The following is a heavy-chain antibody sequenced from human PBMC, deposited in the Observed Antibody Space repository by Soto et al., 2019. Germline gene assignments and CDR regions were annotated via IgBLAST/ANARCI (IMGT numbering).Heavy chain of an antibody. Sequence: ASVKVSCKASGDTFSSHATHWVRQAPGQRLEWMGWINGGNGDTKYSQKFQDRVTITRDTSTSTVYMELSSLRSEDTAVYYCARVPKIVGATTASFAYWGQGTLVTVSS. CDR1: GDTFSSHA. CDR3: ARVPKIVGATTASFAY. V-gene: IGHV1-3*01. D-gene: IGHD1-26*01. J-gene: IGHJ4*02. CDR2: INGGNGDT.